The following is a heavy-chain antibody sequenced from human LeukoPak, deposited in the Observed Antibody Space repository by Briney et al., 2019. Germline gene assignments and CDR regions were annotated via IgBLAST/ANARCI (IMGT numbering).Heavy chain of an antibody. V-gene: IGHV4-39*01. CDR3: ARRGYSSSSGFDY. J-gene: IGHJ4*02. Sequence: LSETLSLTCTVSGGSISSSSYYWGWIRQSPGKGLEWIGSIYYSGSTYYNPSLKSRVTISVDTSKDQFSLKLSSVTAADTALYYCARRGYSSSSGFDYWGQGTLVTVSS. D-gene: IGHD6-6*01. CDR2: IYYSGST. CDR1: GGSISSSSYY.